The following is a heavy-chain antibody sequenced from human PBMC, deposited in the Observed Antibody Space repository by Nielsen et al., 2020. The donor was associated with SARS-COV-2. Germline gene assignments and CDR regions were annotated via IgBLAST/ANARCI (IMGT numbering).Heavy chain of an antibody. V-gene: IGHV3-7*01. D-gene: IGHD1-26*01. CDR1: GFTFSSSW. CDR2: IKQDGSEK. Sequence: GGSLRLSCAASGFTFSSSWMSWVRQAPGKGLEWVANIKQDGSEKYYVDSVKGRFTISRDNAKNSLYLQMNSLRAEDTAVYYCARGIVGATVDYWGQGTLVTVSS. J-gene: IGHJ4*02. CDR3: ARGIVGATVDY.